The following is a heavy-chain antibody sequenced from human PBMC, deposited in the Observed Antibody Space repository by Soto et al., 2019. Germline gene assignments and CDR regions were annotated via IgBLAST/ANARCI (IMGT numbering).Heavy chain of an antibody. CDR1: GGSISSGGYS. CDR3: ARISPHLGPFDY. D-gene: IGHD7-27*01. J-gene: IGHJ4*02. CDR2: IDWDDDK. V-gene: IGHV2-70*11. Sequence: TLSLTCAVSGGSISSGGYSWSWIRQPPGKALEWLARIDWDDDKYYSTSLKTRLTISKDTSKNQVVLTMTNMDPVDTATYYCARISPHLGPFDYWGQGTLVTVSS.